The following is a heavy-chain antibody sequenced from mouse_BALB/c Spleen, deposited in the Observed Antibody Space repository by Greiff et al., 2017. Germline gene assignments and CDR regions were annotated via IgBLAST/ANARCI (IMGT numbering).Heavy chain of an antibody. Sequence: EVNLVESGGGLVQPGGSMKLSCVASGFTFSSYWMSWVRQSPEKGLEWVAEIRLKSDNYATHYAESVKGKFTISRDDSKSRLYLQMNSLRAEDTGIYYCTGGYDSYFDYWGQGTTLTVSS. D-gene: IGHD2-2*01. J-gene: IGHJ2*01. CDR2: IRLKSDNYAT. CDR3: TGGYDSYFDY. V-gene: IGHV6-3*01. CDR1: GFTFSSYW.